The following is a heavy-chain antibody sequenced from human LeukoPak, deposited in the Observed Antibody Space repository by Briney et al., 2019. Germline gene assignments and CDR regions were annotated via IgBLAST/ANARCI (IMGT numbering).Heavy chain of an antibody. D-gene: IGHD5-12*01. CDR3: ARGGYDFGVDY. V-gene: IGHV4-30-4*08. CDR1: GGSISSGDYY. J-gene: IGHJ4*02. Sequence: SETLSLTCTVSGGSISSGDYYWSWIRQPPGKGLEWIGYIYYSGSTYYNPSLKSRVTISVVTSKNQFSLKLSSVTAADTAVYYCARGGYDFGVDYWGQGTLVTVSS. CDR2: IYYSGST.